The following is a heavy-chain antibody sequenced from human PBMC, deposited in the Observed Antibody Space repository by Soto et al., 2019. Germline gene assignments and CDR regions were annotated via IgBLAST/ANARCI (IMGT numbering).Heavy chain of an antibody. CDR1: GYTFTSYG. CDR3: AGDRAPYYDSSGHPSGAFDI. CDR2: ISACNGNT. V-gene: IGHV1-18*04. Sequence: ASVKVSCKASGYTFTSYGISWVRQAPGQGLEWMGWISACNGNTNYAQKLQGRVTMTTDTSTSTAYMELRSLRSDDTAVYYCAGDRAPYYDSSGHPSGAFDIWGQGTMVTVSS. J-gene: IGHJ3*02. D-gene: IGHD3-22*01.